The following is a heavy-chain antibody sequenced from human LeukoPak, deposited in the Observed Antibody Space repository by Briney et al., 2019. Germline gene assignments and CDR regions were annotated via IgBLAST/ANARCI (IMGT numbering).Heavy chain of an antibody. D-gene: IGHD6-19*01. V-gene: IGHV1-2*02. CDR2: INPNSGGT. Sequence: GASVKVSCKASGYTFTGYYMHWVRQAPGQGLEWMGWINPNSGGTNYAQKFQGRVTMTRDTSISTAYMELSRLRSDDTAVYYCARGGLDGGYDYDSSGWPPYYYYYMDVWGKGTTVTISS. J-gene: IGHJ6*03. CDR1: GYTFTGYY. CDR3: ARGGLDGGYDYDSSGWPPYYYYYMDV.